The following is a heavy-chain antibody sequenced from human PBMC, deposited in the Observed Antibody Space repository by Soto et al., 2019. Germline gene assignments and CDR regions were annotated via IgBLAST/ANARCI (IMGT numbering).Heavy chain of an antibody. CDR2: MSYDGSNQ. Sequence: QVQLVESGGGVVQPGRSLRLSCAASGFTFSNYGMHWVRQAPGKGLEWVGVMSYDGSNQYYADSVKGRFTISRDNSKNPLYLQMSSRRAEDTAVYYWAKGGPQLVRYSLEYWGQGTVVTVSS. V-gene: IGHV3-30*18. CDR3: AKGGPQLVRYSLEY. CDR1: GFTFSNYG. J-gene: IGHJ4*02. D-gene: IGHD6-13*01.